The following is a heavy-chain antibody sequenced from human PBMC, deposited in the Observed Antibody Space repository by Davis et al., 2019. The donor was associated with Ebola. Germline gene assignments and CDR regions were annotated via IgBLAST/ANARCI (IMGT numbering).Heavy chain of an antibody. CDR2: IEFLGNT. Sequence: MPSETLSLTCTVSGGSIGSFYWSWVRQPPGKGLEWIGYIEFLGNTNYSPSLKSRVTISLDMSKSQVSLRLRSVTAADTAVYYCARGGSWYCFDCWGQGTLVTVSS. V-gene: IGHV4-59*01. J-gene: IGHJ4*02. D-gene: IGHD1-26*01. CDR1: GGSIGSFY. CDR3: ARGGSWYCFDC.